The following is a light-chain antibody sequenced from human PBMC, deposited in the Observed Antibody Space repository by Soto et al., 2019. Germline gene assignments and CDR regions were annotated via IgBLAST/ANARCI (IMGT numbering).Light chain of an antibody. V-gene: IGLV2-14*01. CDR3: SSYTSSNPLL. CDR2: EVS. Sequence: QSVLTQPASVSGSPGQSITISCTGTSSDVGDYNYVSWYQQHPGKAPKLMIYEVSNRPSGVSNRFSGSKSGNTASLIISGLQAEDEADYYCSSYTSSNPLLFGGGTKLTVL. CDR1: SSDVGDYNY. J-gene: IGLJ2*01.